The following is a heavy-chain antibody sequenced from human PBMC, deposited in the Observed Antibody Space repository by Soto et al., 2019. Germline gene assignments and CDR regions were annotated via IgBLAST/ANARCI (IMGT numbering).Heavy chain of an antibody. Sequence: QVQLQESGPGLVKPSETLSLTCTVSGGSISGGIYYWSWVRQSPGKGLEWIGYIFHSGSTFYNPSLGSRVNISVDTSKKQFSLRLSSVTAADTAVYYCAREIIPLTTDWYFDLWGRGTLVTVSS. D-gene: IGHD4-17*01. CDR2: IFHSGST. J-gene: IGHJ2*01. CDR3: AREIIPLTTDWYFDL. V-gene: IGHV4-30-4*01. CDR1: GGSISGGIYY.